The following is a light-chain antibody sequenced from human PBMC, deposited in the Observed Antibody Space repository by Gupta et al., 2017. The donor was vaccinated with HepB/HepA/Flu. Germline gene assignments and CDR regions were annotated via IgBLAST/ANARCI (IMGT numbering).Light chain of an antibody. CDR3: QQRYKWPLT. Sequence: EIVLTQSPDTLSLSPGERATLSCRASESVTTHLAWHQQKAGQAPRLLIYDASNRATGIPARFSGSGSGTDFTLTISSLEPEDVGVYYCQQRYKWPLTFGGGTKVEI. CDR2: DAS. J-gene: IGKJ4*01. CDR1: ESVTTH. V-gene: IGKV3-11*01.